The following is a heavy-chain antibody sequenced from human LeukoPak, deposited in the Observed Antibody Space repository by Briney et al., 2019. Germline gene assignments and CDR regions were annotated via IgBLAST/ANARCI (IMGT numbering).Heavy chain of an antibody. Sequence: GALRLSCAASGFTFSSYGMHWVRQAPGKGLEWVAVIWYDGSNKYYADSVKGRFTISRDNSKNTVYLQMNSLRAEDTVVYYCARHNTGHSDYWGQGTLVTVSS. CDR3: ARHNTGHSDY. D-gene: IGHD1-1*01. V-gene: IGHV3-33*01. J-gene: IGHJ4*02. CDR1: GFTFSSYG. CDR2: IWYDGSNK.